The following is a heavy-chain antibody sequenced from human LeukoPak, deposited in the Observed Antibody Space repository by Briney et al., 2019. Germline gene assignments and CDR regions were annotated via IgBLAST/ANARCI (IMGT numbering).Heavy chain of an antibody. V-gene: IGHV3-30*02. D-gene: IGHD3-9*01. J-gene: IGHJ4*02. CDR1: GFTFSNYS. CDR2: MRYDGSNT. CDR3: ANGPHYNILTGFYKVRSHLDY. Sequence: GGSLRLSCAASGFTFSNYSMNWVRQAPGKGLEWLAFMRYDGSNTHYADSVKGRFTISRDNSKNTLFLQMNSLRSEDTALYYCANGPHYNILTGFYKVRSHLDYWGQGTLVTVSS.